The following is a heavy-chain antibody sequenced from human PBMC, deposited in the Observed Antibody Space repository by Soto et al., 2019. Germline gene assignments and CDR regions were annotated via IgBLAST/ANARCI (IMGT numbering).Heavy chain of an antibody. D-gene: IGHD5-18*01. CDR1: GYTFTSYG. CDR2: ISAYNGNT. J-gene: IGHJ4*02. Sequence: GASVKVSCKASGYTFTSYGISWVRQAPGQGLEWMGWISAYNGNTNYAQKLQGRVTMTTDTSTSTAYMELRSLRSDDTAVYYCARDRLRGYSYGPFDYWGQGTLVTSPQ. V-gene: IGHV1-18*01. CDR3: ARDRLRGYSYGPFDY.